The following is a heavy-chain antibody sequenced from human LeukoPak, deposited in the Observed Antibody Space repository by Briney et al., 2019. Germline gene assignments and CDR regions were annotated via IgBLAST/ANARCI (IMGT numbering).Heavy chain of an antibody. CDR2: ISSSSSYI. Sequence: GGSLRLSCAASGFTFSSYSMNWVRQAPGKGLEWVSSISSSSSYIYYADSVKGRFTISRDNAKNSLYLQMNSLRAEDTAVYYCVRGVDFWSGYYNEGFDYWGQGTLVTVSS. CDR3: VRGVDFWSGYYNEGFDY. D-gene: IGHD3-3*01. CDR1: GFTFSSYS. V-gene: IGHV3-21*01. J-gene: IGHJ4*02.